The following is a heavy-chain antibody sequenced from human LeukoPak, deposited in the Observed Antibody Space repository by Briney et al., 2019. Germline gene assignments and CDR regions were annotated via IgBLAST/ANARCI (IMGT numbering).Heavy chain of an antibody. D-gene: IGHD3-10*01. V-gene: IGHV1-8*01. CDR2: LKPNSANT. CDR1: GETFSLYD. Sequence: ASVKVSCKASGETFSLYDVNWVRPATGQGLEWMGWLKPNSANTGYVQKFQGRVTMTMDTSITTAYMELTSLTSEYTAVYYCARSTMGARRKYDYWGQGTLVTVSS. CDR3: ARSTMGARRKYDY. J-gene: IGHJ4*02.